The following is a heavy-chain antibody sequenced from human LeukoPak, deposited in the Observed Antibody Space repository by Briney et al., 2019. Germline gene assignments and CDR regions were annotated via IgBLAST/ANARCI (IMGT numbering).Heavy chain of an antibody. CDR3: ARLITVCYFDY. CDR1: GFTFSNYE. Sequence: GGSLRLSCAASGFTFSNYEMNWVRQAPGKGLEWVSYISSSGSTIYYADSVKGRFTISRDNAKNSLYLQMNSLRAEDTAVYYCARLITVCYFDYWGQGTLVTVSS. V-gene: IGHV3-48*03. J-gene: IGHJ4*02. D-gene: IGHD5-24*01. CDR2: ISSSGSTI.